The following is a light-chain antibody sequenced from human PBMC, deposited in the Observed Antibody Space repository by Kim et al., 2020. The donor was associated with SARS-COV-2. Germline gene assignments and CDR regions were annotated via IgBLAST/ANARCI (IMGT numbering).Light chain of an antibody. CDR1: NIGSNS. CDR3: QVWDSSSDHHWV. CDR2: YDS. V-gene: IGLV3-21*04. J-gene: IGLJ3*02. Sequence: PGKTARITCGGNNIGSNSVPWYQQQPGQAPVLVIYYDSDRPSGIPERFSGSNSGNTATLTISRVEAGDEADYYCQVWDSSSDHHWVFGGGTQLTVL.